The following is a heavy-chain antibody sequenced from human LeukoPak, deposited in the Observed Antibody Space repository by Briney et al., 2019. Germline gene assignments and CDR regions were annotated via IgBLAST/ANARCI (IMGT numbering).Heavy chain of an antibody. CDR3: AREKYSSGWYYFDY. CDR2: ISAYNGNT. V-gene: IGHV1-18*01. J-gene: IGHJ4*02. Sequence: ASVKVSCKASGYTFTSYGISWVRHAPGQGLEWMGWISAYNGNTNYAQKLQSRVTMTTDTSTSTAYMELRSLRSDDTVVYYCAREKYSSGWYYFDYWGRGTLVTVSS. CDR1: GYTFTSYG. D-gene: IGHD6-19*01.